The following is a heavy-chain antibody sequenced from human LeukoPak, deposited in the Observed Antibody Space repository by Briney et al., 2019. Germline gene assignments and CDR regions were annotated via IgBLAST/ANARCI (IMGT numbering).Heavy chain of an antibody. Sequence: GESLMISCKGSGYGFATHRIAWVRQMPGKGLEWMGIXXXDXXNTRYSXXXXXXVTFSADKSINTAYLQWSGLKASDTTMYYCAXXXXXXXVXXXXXWFDPWGQGTLXTVSS. V-gene: IGHV5-51*01. J-gene: IGHJ5*02. CDR3: AXXXXXXXVXXXXXWFDP. CDR2: XXXDXXNT. CDR1: GYGFATHR.